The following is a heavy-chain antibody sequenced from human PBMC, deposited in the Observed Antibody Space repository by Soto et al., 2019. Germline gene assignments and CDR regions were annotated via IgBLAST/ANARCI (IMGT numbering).Heavy chain of an antibody. D-gene: IGHD3-9*01. V-gene: IGHV1-69*13. CDR3: ASMYYDILTGYYNHYYYYGMDV. Sequence: ASVKVSCKASGGTFSSYAISWVRQAPGQGLEWMGGIIPIFGTANYAQKFQGRVTITADESTSTAYMELSSLRSEDTAVYYCASMYYDILTGYYNHYYYYGMDVWGQGTTVTVSS. CDR2: IIPIFGTA. CDR1: GGTFSSYA. J-gene: IGHJ6*02.